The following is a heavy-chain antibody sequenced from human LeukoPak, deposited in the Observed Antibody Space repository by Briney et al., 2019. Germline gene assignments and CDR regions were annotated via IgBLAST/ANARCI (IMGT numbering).Heavy chain of an antibody. D-gene: IGHD2-2*01. Sequence: SETLSLTCTVSGGSISSYYWSWIRQHPGKGLEWIGYISYSGSPYYNPSLRSRVTISVETSRNQFSLKLSSVTAADTAVYYCARGPHCSSTSCYSEYFHHWGQGTLVTVSS. CDR2: ISYSGSP. J-gene: IGHJ1*01. CDR3: ARGPHCSSTSCYSEYFHH. CDR1: GGSISSYY. V-gene: IGHV4-59*06.